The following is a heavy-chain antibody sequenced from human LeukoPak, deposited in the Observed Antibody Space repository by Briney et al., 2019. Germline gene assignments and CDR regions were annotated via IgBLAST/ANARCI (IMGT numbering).Heavy chain of an antibody. CDR2: ISGSGGTT. CDR1: GFTFSSYA. D-gene: IGHD5-18*01. V-gene: IGHV3-23*01. J-gene: IGHJ4*02. CDR3: ARGLQEYTYGFDY. Sequence: GGSLRLSCAASGFTFSSYAMTWVRPAPGKGLEWVSAISGSGGTTYYADSVKGRFTISRDNSKNTPYLQMNSLRADDTAVYYCARGLQEYTYGFDYWGQGTLVTVSS.